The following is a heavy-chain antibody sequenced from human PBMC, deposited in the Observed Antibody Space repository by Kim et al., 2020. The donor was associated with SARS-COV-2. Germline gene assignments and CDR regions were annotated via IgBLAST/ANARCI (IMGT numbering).Heavy chain of an antibody. CDR3: AKDIGAAAGTYYYYYYGMDV. V-gene: IGHV3-9*01. D-gene: IGHD6-13*01. J-gene: IGHJ6*02. Sequence: RFTISRDNAKNSLYLQMNSLRAEDTALYYCAKDIGAAAGTYYYYYYGMDVWGQGTTVTVSS.